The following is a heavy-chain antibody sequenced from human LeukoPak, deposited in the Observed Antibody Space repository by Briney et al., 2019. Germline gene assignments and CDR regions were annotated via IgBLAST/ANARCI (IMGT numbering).Heavy chain of an antibody. J-gene: IGHJ6*02. CDR2: ISGYNGNT. CDR3: GYQLLSVYYYGMDV. CDR1: RYPFTSYG. Sequence: ASVKVSCTAARYPFTSYGVSSVRQAPGRGLVWVGWISGYNGNTKNAKKLRGRVTMPPDTYTSTAYMYLRSLRSDDTAVYYSGYQLLSVYYYGMDVWGQETTVTASS. V-gene: IGHV1-18*01. D-gene: IGHD2-2*01.